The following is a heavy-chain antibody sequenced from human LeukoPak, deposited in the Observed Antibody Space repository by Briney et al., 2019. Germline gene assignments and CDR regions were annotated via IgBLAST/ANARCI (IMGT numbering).Heavy chain of an antibody. D-gene: IGHD2-15*01. CDR3: ARDIATVVHQD. CDR2: ISGYNGNT. CDR1: GYTFSSYG. J-gene: IGHJ4*02. Sequence: GASVKVSCKASGYTFSSYGISWVRQAPGQGLEWMGWISGYNGNTNYVQRFQGRATMTTDTSTTTAYMELRNLRSDDTAAYYCARDIATVVHQDWGQGTLVTVSS. V-gene: IGHV1-18*01.